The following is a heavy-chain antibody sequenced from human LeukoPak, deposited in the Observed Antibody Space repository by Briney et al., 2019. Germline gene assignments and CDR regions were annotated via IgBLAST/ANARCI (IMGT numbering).Heavy chain of an antibody. J-gene: IGHJ4*02. CDR2: IYHSGST. V-gene: IGHV4-38-2*01. Sequence: SETLSLTCAVSGYSISSGYYWGWIRQPPGKGLEWIGSIYHSGSTYYNPSLKSRVTISVDTSKNQFSLKLSSVTAADTAVYYCASSSGWWVFDYWGQGTLVTVSS. D-gene: IGHD6-19*01. CDR3: ASSSGWWVFDY. CDR1: GYSISSGYY.